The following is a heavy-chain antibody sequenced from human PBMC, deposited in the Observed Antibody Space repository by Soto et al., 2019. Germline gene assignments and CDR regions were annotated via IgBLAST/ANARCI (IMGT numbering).Heavy chain of an antibody. D-gene: IGHD6-13*01. CDR3: AKQQLVPFFDY. J-gene: IGHJ4*02. Sequence: PVGFLRLSCAASGFNFSSYAMSWVSQAPGKGLEWVSAISGSGGSTYYADSVKGRFTISRDNSKNTLYLQMNSLRAEDTAVYYCAKQQLVPFFDYWGQGTLVTVS. CDR1: GFNFSSYA. V-gene: IGHV3-23*01. CDR2: ISGSGGST.